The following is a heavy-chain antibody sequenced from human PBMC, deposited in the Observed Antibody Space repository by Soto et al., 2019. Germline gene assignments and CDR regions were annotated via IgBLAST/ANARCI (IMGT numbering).Heavy chain of an antibody. V-gene: IGHV4-34*01. J-gene: IGHJ4*02. CDR1: GGSFSGYY. Sequence: SETLSLTCAVYGGSFSGYYWSWIRQPPGKGLEWIGEINHSGSTNYNPSLKSRVTISVDTSKNQFSLKLSSVTAADTAVYYCARENSFYYGSGSPVDYWGQGTLVTVSS. D-gene: IGHD3-10*01. CDR3: ARENSFYYGSGSPVDY. CDR2: INHSGST.